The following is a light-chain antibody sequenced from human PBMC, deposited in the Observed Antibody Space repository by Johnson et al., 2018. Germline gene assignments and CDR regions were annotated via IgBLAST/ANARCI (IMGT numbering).Light chain of an antibody. Sequence: QSVLTQPPSVSAAPGQKVTISCSGSSSNIGNNYVSWYQQLPGTAPKLLIYENNKRPSGIPDRFSGSKSGTSATLGITGLQTGDAADYYCGTWDSSLSAGNFCGTGTKVTFL. V-gene: IGLV1-51*02. J-gene: IGLJ1*01. CDR2: ENN. CDR1: SSNIGNNY. CDR3: GTWDSSLSAGNF.